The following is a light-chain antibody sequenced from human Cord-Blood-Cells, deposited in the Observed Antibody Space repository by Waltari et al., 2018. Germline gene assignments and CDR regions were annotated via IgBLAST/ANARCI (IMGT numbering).Light chain of an antibody. J-gene: IGLJ3*02. V-gene: IGLV1-36*01. CDR2: YDD. CDR1: SSNIGNNA. Sequence: QSVLTQPPSVSEAPRQRVTLPCSGRSSNIGNNAVNWYQQLPGKAPKLLIYYDDLLPSGVSVRFSGSKSGTSASLAISGLQSEDEADYYCAAWDDSLNGWVFGGGTKLTVL. CDR3: AAWDDSLNGWV.